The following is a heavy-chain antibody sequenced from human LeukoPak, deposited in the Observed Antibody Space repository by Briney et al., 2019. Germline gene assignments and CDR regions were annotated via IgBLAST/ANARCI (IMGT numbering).Heavy chain of an antibody. D-gene: IGHD6-13*01. CDR1: GFTVSSNY. V-gene: IGHV3-53*01. J-gene: IGHJ4*02. CDR2: IYSGGST. CDR3: ARVRAAAGRYYFDY. Sequence: PGGSLRLSCAASGFTVSSNYMSWVRQAPGKGLEWVSVIYSGGSTYYADSVKGRFTISRDNSKNTLYLQMNSLRAEDTAVYYCARVRAAAGRYYFDYWGQGTLVTVSS.